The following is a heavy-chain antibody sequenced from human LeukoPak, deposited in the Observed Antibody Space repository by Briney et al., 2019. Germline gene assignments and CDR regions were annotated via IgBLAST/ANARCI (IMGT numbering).Heavy chain of an antibody. CDR3: ARPSKSGGYNYWYFDL. V-gene: IGHV4-39*01. CDR2: LSYSGST. Sequence: SETLSPTCTVSGGSISSSSYYWGWIRQPPGKGLEWIGSLSYSGSTYYNPSLKSRVTLSVDTSNNQFSLKLNSVIAADTAVYYCARPSKSGGYNYWYFDLWGRGILVTVSS. CDR1: GGSISSSSYY. D-gene: IGHD5-24*01. J-gene: IGHJ2*01.